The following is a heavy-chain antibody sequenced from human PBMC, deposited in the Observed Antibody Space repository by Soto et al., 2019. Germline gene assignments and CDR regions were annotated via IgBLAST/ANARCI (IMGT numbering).Heavy chain of an antibody. Sequence: PGGSLRLSCAASGFTFSSYAMSWVRQAPGKGLEWVSAISGSGGSTYYTDSVKGRFTISRDNSKNTLYLQMNSLRAEDTAVYYCAKGPRTMVRGVIINHNWFDPWGQATLVTVSS. D-gene: IGHD3-10*01. J-gene: IGHJ5*02. CDR3: AKGPRTMVRGVIINHNWFDP. CDR1: GFTFSSYA. CDR2: ISGSGGST. V-gene: IGHV3-23*01.